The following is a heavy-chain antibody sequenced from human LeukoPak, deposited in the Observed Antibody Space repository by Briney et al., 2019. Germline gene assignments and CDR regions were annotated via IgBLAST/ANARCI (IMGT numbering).Heavy chain of an antibody. J-gene: IGHJ6*02. V-gene: IGHV3-33*01. Sequence: GGSLRLSCAASGFTFSSYGMHWVRQAPGKGLEWVAVIWYDGSNKYYADSVKGRFTISRDNSKNTLYLQMNSLRAEDTAVYYCARDCNYYDILTGGFVYYYGMDVWGQGTTVIVSS. CDR1: GFTFSSYG. CDR3: ARDCNYYDILTGGFVYYYGMDV. D-gene: IGHD3-9*01. CDR2: IWYDGSNK.